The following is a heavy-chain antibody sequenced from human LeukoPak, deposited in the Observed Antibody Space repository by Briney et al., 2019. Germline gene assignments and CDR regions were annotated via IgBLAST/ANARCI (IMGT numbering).Heavy chain of an antibody. CDR2: ISWDGGST. D-gene: IGHD6-13*01. J-gene: IGHJ4*02. CDR1: GFTFDDYA. CDR3: AKDMGGGIAAAGPVDY. Sequence: PGGSLGLSCAASGFTFDDYAMHWVRQAPGKGLEWVSLISWDGGSTYYADSVKGRFTISRDNSKNSLYLQMNSLRAEDTALYYCAKDMGGGIAAAGPVDYWGQGTLVTVSS. V-gene: IGHV3-43D*03.